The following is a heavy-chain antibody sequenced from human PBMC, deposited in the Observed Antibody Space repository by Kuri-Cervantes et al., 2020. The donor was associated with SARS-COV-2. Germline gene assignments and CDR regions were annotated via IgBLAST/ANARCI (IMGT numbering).Heavy chain of an antibody. CDR1: GGSFSGYY. V-gene: IGHV4-34*01. CDR2: INHSGST. CDR3: ASIVVVPAASGYYYYGMDV. J-gene: IGHJ6*02. D-gene: IGHD2-2*01. Sequence: GSLRLSCAVYGGSFSGYYWSWIRQPPGKGLEWIGEINHSGSTNYNPSLKSRVTISVDTSKNQFSLKLSSVTAADTAVYYCASIVVVPAASGYYYYGMDVWGQGTTVTVSS.